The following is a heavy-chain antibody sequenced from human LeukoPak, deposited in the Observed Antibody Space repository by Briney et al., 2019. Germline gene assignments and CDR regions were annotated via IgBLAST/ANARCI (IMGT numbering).Heavy chain of an antibody. CDR2: ISYSGST. V-gene: IGHV4-39*01. Sequence: PSETLSLTCTVSGGSISSNYWGWIRQPPGKGLGWIGSISYSGSTYYNPSLKSRVTISADTSKNQFSLKLSSVTAADTAVYYCAEVTVSDYWGQGTLVTVSS. J-gene: IGHJ4*02. CDR1: GGSISSNY. CDR3: AEVTVSDY. D-gene: IGHD5-18*01.